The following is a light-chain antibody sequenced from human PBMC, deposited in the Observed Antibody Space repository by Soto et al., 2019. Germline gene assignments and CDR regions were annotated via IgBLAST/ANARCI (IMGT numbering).Light chain of an antibody. J-gene: IGLJ3*02. CDR3: QSYDSSLSGWV. V-gene: IGLV1-40*01. Sequence: QSVLTQPPSVSGAPGQRVTISCTGSSSNIGAGYDVHWYQQLPGTAPKLLIYGNINRPSGVPDRFSGSKSGTSASLAITGLQADDEADYYCQSYDSSLSGWVFGGGTKVTVL. CDR1: SSNIGAGYD. CDR2: GNI.